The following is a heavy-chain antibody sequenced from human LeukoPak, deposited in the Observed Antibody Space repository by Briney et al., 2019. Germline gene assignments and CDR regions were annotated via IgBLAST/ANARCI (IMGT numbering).Heavy chain of an antibody. CDR1: GFTFSTSA. CDR3: ARDPTHYLRYGYFDY. J-gene: IGHJ4*02. Sequence: GGSLRLSCTTSGFTFSTSAMNWVRQAPGKGLEWVSSINNVGSHIYYADSVRGRFIISRDNAKNSFFLQMSNLRDEDTAVYYCARDPTHYLRYGYFDYWGQGILVTVSS. CDR2: INNVGSHI. V-gene: IGHV3-21*01. D-gene: IGHD3-9*01.